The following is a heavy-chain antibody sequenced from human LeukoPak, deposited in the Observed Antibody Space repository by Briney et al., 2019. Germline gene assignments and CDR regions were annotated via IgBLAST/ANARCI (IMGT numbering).Heavy chain of an antibody. CDR2: IYPGDSDT. CDR1: GYSFTSYW. CDR3: ARQRGYYGSGSSAFDY. D-gene: IGHD3-10*01. J-gene: IGHJ4*02. V-gene: IGHV5-51*01. Sequence: GESLKISCKGSGYSFTSYWIGWVRQVPGKGLEWMGIIYPGDSDTRYSPSFQGQVTISADKSISTAYLQWSSLKASDTAMYYCARQRGYYGSGSSAFDYWGQGTLVTVSS.